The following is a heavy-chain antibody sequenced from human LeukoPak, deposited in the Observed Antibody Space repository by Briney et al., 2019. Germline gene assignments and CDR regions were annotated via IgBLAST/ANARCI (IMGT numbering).Heavy chain of an antibody. CDR1: GFTFSDYY. CDR2: ISPTGSSM. D-gene: IGHD3-10*01. J-gene: IGHJ6*03. Sequence: GGSLRLSCAASGFTFSDYYMSWIRQAPGKGLEWVSYISPTGSSMKYADSVRGRFTISRDNARNSLYLQMNSLKGDDTAVYYCAKDSAFYYIDVWGKGTTVIISS. V-gene: IGHV3-11*04. CDR3: AKDSAFYYIDV.